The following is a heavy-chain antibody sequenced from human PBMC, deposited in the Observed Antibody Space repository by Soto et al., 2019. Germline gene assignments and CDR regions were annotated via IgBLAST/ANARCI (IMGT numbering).Heavy chain of an antibody. CDR3: ARGRYGDY. CDR2: ISAHNGNT. J-gene: IGHJ4*02. D-gene: IGHD1-1*01. Sequence: QVHLVQSGAEVKKPGASVKVSCKASGYTFTSYGITWVRQAPGQGLEWMGWISAHNGNTDYAQKLQGRVIVTRDTSTSTAYMELRRVISADTAVYYCARGRYGDYWGQGALVTVSS. V-gene: IGHV1-18*01. CDR1: GYTFTSYG.